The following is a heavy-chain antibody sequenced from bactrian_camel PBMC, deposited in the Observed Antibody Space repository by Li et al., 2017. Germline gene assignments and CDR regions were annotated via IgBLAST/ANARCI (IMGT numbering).Heavy chain of an antibody. V-gene: IGHV3S53*01. CDR3: AAGPRSAPGTWYMPLGTTT. J-gene: IGHJ4*01. Sequence: HVQLVESGGESVQAGGSLRLSCVASGATQDIGCMGWFRQVLGWEREGIGSIDSDGITTYADSVKGRFTISRDNAKNTLYLQLSSLKPEDTAMYYCAAGPRSAPGTWYMPLGTTTGVKGPRSPSP. CDR2: IDSDGIT. CDR1: GATQDIGC. D-gene: IGHD6*01.